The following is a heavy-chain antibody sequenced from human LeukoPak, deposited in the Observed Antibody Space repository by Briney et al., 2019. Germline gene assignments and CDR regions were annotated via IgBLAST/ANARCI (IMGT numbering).Heavy chain of an antibody. Sequence: GGSLTLLCAVSRYTFNSYSMLWVRHAPGEGLEGVSYFRSRSSTIYYADSVKGRFTSSRDNAKNSLYLQMNSLRAEDTAVYYCARDGIYSYGPGRLYYYYGMDVWGQGTTVTVSS. V-gene: IGHV3-48*01. CDR2: FRSRSSTI. D-gene: IGHD5-18*01. CDR1: RYTFNSYS. CDR3: ARDGIYSYGPGRLYYYYGMDV. J-gene: IGHJ6*02.